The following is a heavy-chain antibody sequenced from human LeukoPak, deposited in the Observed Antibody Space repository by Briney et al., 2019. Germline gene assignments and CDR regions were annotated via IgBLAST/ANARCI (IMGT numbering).Heavy chain of an antibody. CDR1: GYTFTSYD. D-gene: IGHD3-9*01. CDR3: AQLLYYDILTGYSFDY. Sequence: GASVKVSCKASGYTFTSYDINWVRQATGQGLEWMGGIIPIFGTANYAQKFQGRVTITADESTSTAYMELSSLRSGDTAVYYCAQLLYYDILTGYSFDYWGQGTLVTVSS. J-gene: IGHJ4*02. V-gene: IGHV1-69*13. CDR2: IIPIFGTA.